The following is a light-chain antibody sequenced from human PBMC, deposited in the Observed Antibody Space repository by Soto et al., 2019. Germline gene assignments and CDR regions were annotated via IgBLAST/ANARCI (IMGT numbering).Light chain of an antibody. J-gene: IGKJ3*01. CDR2: RAS. CDR1: QSISSW. CDR3: QQYISYPLT. Sequence: DIQMTQSPATLSASVGDRVTITCRASQSISSWLAWYQQKPGKVPKVLIYRASTLESGVPSRFSGSGSGTEFTLAISSLQPDDFATYYCQQYISYPLTVGPGTKVDFK. V-gene: IGKV1-5*03.